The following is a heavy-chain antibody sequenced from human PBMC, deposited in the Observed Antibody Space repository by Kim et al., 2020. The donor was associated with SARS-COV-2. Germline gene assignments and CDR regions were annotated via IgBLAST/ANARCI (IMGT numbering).Heavy chain of an antibody. D-gene: IGHD3-10*01. CDR2: IYYSGST. CDR1: GGSISSYY. J-gene: IGHJ5*02. Sequence: SETLSLTCTVSGGSISSYYWSWIRQPPGKGLEWIGYIYYSGSTNYNPSLKSRVTISVDTSKNQFSLKLSSVTAADTAVYYCARGQFLLWFGDPKGNWFDP. CDR3: ARGQFLLWFGDPKGNWFDP. V-gene: IGHV4-59*12.